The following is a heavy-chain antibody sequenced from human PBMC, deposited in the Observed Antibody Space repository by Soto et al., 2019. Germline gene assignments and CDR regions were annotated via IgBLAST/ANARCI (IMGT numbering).Heavy chain of an antibody. Sequence: QVQLVQSGAEVKKPGSSVKVSCKASGGTFSSYAISWVRQAPGQGLEWMGGIIPIFGTANYAQKFQGRVTIPADESPSTAYMELSSLRSEDTAVYYCASHGITGTWVYYYGMDVWGQGNTVTVSS. V-gene: IGHV1-69*12. J-gene: IGHJ6*02. CDR1: GGTFSSYA. CDR2: IIPIFGTA. D-gene: IGHD1-7*01. CDR3: ASHGITGTWVYYYGMDV.